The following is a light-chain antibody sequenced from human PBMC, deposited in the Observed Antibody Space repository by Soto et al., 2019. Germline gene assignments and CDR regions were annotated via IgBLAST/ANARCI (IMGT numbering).Light chain of an antibody. Sequence: DFQLTQSPSFLSASVGDRVTITCRASQGISNYLAWYQQKPGRAPNLLIYAASTLQSGVPSRFSGSGSGTEFTLTISSLQPEDFATYYCRQLNSYFSFPFGPGTKVDIK. CDR2: AAS. CDR1: QGISNY. J-gene: IGKJ3*01. CDR3: RQLNSYFSFP. V-gene: IGKV1-9*01.